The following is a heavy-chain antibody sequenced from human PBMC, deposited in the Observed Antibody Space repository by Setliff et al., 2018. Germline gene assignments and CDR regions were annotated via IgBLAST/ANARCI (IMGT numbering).Heavy chain of an antibody. Sequence: PGGSLRLSCAASGFTFSSYDMNWVRQAPGKGLEWVAFISFGSNYIFYADSVKGRFTISRDNAKNSLYLQMNSLRAEDTAVYYCAREVYSSSWYSYYYYYYGMDVWGQGTTVTVSS. J-gene: IGHJ6*02. CDR1: GFTFSSYD. CDR3: AREVYSSSWYSYYYYYYGMDV. V-gene: IGHV3-21*01. CDR2: ISFGSNYI. D-gene: IGHD6-13*01.